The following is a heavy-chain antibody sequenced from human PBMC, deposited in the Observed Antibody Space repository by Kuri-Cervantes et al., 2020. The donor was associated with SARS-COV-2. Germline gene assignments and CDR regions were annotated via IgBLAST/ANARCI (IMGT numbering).Heavy chain of an antibody. J-gene: IGHJ3*02. D-gene: IGHD6-6*01. CDR3: ARDRSYAFDI. Sequence: GESLKISCAASGFTFSSYGMHWVRQAPGKGLEWVAVISYDGSNKYYADSVKGRFAISRDNSKNTLYLQMNSLRAEDTAVYYCARDRSYAFDIWGQGTMVTVSS. CDR1: GFTFSSYG. V-gene: IGHV3-30*03. CDR2: ISYDGSNK.